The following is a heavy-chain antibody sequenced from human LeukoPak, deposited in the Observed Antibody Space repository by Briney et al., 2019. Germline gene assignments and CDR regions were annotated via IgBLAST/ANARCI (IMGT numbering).Heavy chain of an antibody. D-gene: IGHD4-17*01. CDR1: GFTFSSYA. CDR2: ISGSGGST. J-gene: IGHJ5*02. CDR3: AKQGSTKTTVTTGGGWFDP. V-gene: IGHV3-23*01. Sequence: GGSLRLSCAASGFTFSSYAMSWVRQAPGKGLEWVSAISGSGGSTYYADSVKGRFTICRDNSKNTLYLQMNSLRAEDTAVYYCAKQGSTKTTVTTGGGWFDPWGQGTLVTVSS.